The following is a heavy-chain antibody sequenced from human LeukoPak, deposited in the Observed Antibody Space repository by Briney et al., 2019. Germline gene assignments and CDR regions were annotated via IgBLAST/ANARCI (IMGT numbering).Heavy chain of an antibody. V-gene: IGHV4-4*09. CDR1: GGSFSGYY. CDR3: ARLDTSGHSDY. J-gene: IGHJ4*02. Sequence: SETLSLTCAVCGGSFSGYYWSWIRQPPGKGLEWIGYINTSGSTKCNPSLKSRVTISVDTSKNQFSLKLSSVTAADAAVYYCARLDTSGHSDYWGQGTLVTVSS. CDR2: INTSGST. D-gene: IGHD3-22*01.